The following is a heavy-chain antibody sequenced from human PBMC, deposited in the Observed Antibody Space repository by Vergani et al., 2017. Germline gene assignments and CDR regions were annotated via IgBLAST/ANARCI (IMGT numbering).Heavy chain of an antibody. J-gene: IGHJ3*02. CDR3: ARPSAPGDYDALDI. CDR2: ISSSSSYI. V-gene: IGHV3-21*01. CDR1: GFTFSSYS. D-gene: IGHD4-17*01. Sequence: VQLVESGGGVVQPGRSLRLSCAASGFTFSSYSMNWVRQAPGKGLEWVSSISSSSSYIYYADSVKGRFTISRDNAKNSLYLQMNSLRAEDTAVYHCARPSAPGDYDALDIWGQGTMVTVSS.